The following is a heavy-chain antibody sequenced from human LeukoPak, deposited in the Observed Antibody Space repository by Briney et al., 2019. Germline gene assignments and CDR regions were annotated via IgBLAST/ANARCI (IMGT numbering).Heavy chain of an antibody. CDR2: INHSGST. CDR1: GGSFSGYY. CDR3: ARADLYQLLNGAIDY. D-gene: IGHD2-2*01. J-gene: IGHJ4*02. Sequence: PSETLSLTCAVYGGSFSGYYWSWIRQPPGKGLEWIGEINHSGSTNYNPSLKSRVTISVDTSKNQFSLKLSSVTAADTAVYYCARADLYQLLNGAIDYWGQGTLVTVSS. V-gene: IGHV4-34*01.